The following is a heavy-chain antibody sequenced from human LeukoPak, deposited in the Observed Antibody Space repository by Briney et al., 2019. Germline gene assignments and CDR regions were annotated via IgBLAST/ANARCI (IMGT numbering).Heavy chain of an antibody. CDR3: ASVARFYDILTGYRAYDAFDI. V-gene: IGHV3-48*02. CDR1: GFTFSSYS. CDR2: ISSSSSTI. Sequence: GGSLRLSCAASGFTFSSYSMNCVRQAPGKGLEWVSYISSSSSTIYYADSVKGRFTISRDNAKNSLYLQMNSLRDEDTAVYYCASVARFYDILTGYRAYDAFDIWGQRTMVTVSS. J-gene: IGHJ3*02. D-gene: IGHD3-9*01.